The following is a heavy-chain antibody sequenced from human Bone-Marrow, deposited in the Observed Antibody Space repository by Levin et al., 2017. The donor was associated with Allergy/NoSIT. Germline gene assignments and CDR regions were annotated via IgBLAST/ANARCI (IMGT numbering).Heavy chain of an antibody. CDR2: INPYMVIT. CDR3: ARLAAAVTWWFDP. Sequence: ASVKVSCKASGYILTTYGISWVRQAPGQGLEWMVWINPYMVITTSAPPLPCRVTMTTDTSTSTAYMELRNLRSDDTAVYYCARLAAAVTWWFDPWGQGTLVTVSS. V-gene: IGHV1-18*01. CDR1: GYILTTYG. D-gene: IGHD6-13*01. J-gene: IGHJ5*02.